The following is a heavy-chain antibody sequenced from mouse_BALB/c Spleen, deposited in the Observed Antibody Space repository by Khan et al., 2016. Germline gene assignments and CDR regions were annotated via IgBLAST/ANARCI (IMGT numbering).Heavy chain of an antibody. CDR3: ARNYYYGSSYRYFDV. V-gene: IGHV9-1*02. J-gene: IGHJ1*01. Sequence: QSGPELKKPGETVKISCKASGYTFTNYGMNWVKQAPGKGLKWMGWINTYTGEPTYADDFKGRFAFSLETSASTAYLQINNLKNEDMATYFCARNYYYGSSYRYFDVWGAGTTVTVSS. D-gene: IGHD1-1*01. CDR1: GYTFTNYG. CDR2: INTYTGEP.